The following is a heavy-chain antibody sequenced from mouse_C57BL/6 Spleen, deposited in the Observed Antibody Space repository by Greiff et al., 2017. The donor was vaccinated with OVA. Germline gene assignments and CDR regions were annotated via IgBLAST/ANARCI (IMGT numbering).Heavy chain of an antibody. V-gene: IGHV10-1*01. Sequence: EVKLQESGGGLVQPKGSLKLSCAASGFSFNTYAMNWVRQAPGKGLEWVARIRSKSNNYATYYADSVKDRFTISRDDSESMLYLQMNNLKTDDTAMYYCVRHYWYFDVWGTGTTVTVSS. CDR3: VRHYWYFDV. J-gene: IGHJ1*03. CDR2: IRSKSNNYAT. CDR1: GFSFNTYA.